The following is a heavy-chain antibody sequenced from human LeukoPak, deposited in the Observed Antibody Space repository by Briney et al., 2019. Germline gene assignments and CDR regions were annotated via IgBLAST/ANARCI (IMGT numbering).Heavy chain of an antibody. V-gene: IGHV3-53*01. CDR1: GFTFSSYG. Sequence: GGSLRLSCAASGFTFSSYGMSWVRQAPGKGLEWVSVIYSGGGTNYADSVKGRFTISRDRSKNTLYLQMNSLRVEDTAVYYCARAPMTAEDYWGQGTLVTVSS. J-gene: IGHJ4*02. D-gene: IGHD2-21*02. CDR3: ARAPMTAEDY. CDR2: IYSGGGT.